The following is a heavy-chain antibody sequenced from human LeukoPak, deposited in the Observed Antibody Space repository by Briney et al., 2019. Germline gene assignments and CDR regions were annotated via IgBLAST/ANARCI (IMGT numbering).Heavy chain of an antibody. V-gene: IGHV3-23*01. CDR2: ISAGGGSS. CDR3: AKDRDSYDSSGYYYESAEYFQH. Sequence: GGSLRLSCAASGFTFSTYAMSWVRQAPGKGLEWVSPISAGGGSSYYADSVKGRFTISRDSSKNTLYLQMNNLRPEDTAVYYCAKDRDSYDSSGYYYESAEYFQHWGQGTLVTVSS. CDR1: GFTFSTYA. D-gene: IGHD3-22*01. J-gene: IGHJ1*01.